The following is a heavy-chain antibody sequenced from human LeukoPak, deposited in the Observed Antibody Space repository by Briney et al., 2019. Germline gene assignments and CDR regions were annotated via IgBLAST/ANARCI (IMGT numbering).Heavy chain of an antibody. V-gene: IGHV3-30-3*01. J-gene: IGHJ6*02. D-gene: IGHD2-15*01. CDR3: ARVLEGHGYYYGMDV. CDR2: ISYDGSNK. Sequence: GGSLRLSCAASGFTFSSYAMHWVRQAPGKGLEWVAVISYDGSNKYYADSVKGRFTISRDNAKNSLYLQMNSLRAEDTAVYYCARVLEGHGYYYGMDVWGQGTTVTVSS. CDR1: GFTFSSYA.